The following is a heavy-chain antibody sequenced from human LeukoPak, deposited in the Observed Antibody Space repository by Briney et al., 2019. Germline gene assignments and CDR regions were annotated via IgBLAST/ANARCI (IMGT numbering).Heavy chain of an antibody. V-gene: IGHV4-39*01. CDR3: ARQHKSYYMDV. J-gene: IGHJ6*03. Sequence: SETLSLTCTVSGGSISSSSYYWGWIRQPPGKGLEWIGSIYYSGSTYYNPSLKSRVTISVDTSKNQFSLKLSSVTAADTAVYYCARQHKSYYMDVWDKGTTVTVSS. CDR2: IYYSGST. CDR1: GGSISSSSYY.